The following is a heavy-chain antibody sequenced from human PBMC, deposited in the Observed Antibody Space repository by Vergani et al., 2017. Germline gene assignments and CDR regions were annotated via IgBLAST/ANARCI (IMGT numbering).Heavy chain of an antibody. Sequence: QVQLVESGGGVVQPGRSLRLSCAASGFTFSSYAMHWVRQAPGKGLEWVAVISYDGSNKYYADSVKGRFTISRDNSKNTLYLQMNSLRAEDTAVYYCAREWSPTAYDFWSGYYESRYHYYMDVWGKGTTVTVSS. CDR1: GFTFSSYA. J-gene: IGHJ6*03. D-gene: IGHD3-3*01. V-gene: IGHV3-30-3*01. CDR3: AREWSPTAYDFWSGYYESRYHYYMDV. CDR2: ISYDGSNK.